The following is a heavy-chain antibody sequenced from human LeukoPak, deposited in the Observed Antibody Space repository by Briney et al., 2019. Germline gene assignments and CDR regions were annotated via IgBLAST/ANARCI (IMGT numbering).Heavy chain of an antibody. Sequence: GGSLRLSCAASGFTFRTYAMSWVRQAPGKGLEWVSVISGSGGSTYYADSVKGRFTISRDNSKNTLYLQMNSLRAEDTAVYYCAKGIGYYYDSSGYYEPDYWGQGTLVTVSS. D-gene: IGHD3-22*01. J-gene: IGHJ4*02. CDR3: AKGIGYYYDSSGYYEPDY. CDR1: GFTFRTYA. CDR2: ISGSGGST. V-gene: IGHV3-23*01.